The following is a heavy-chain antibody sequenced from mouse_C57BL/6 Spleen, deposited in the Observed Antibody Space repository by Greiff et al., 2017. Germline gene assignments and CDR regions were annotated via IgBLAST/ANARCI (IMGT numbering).Heavy chain of an antibody. CDR1: GFTFSSYA. Sequence: EVKLVESGGGLVKPGGSLKLSCAASGFTFSSYAMSWVRQTPEKRLEWVATISDGGSYTYYPDNVKGRFTISRDNAKNNLYLQMSHLKSEDTAMYYCARDPFITTVVHYFDYWGQGTTLTVSS. CDR3: ARDPFITTVVHYFDY. J-gene: IGHJ2*01. V-gene: IGHV5-4*01. CDR2: ISDGGSYT. D-gene: IGHD1-1*01.